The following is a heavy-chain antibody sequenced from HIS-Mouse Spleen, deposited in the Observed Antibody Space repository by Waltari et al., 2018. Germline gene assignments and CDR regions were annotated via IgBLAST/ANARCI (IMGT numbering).Heavy chain of an antibody. V-gene: IGHV4-39*07. CDR2: IYYSGST. D-gene: IGHD6-13*01. J-gene: IGHJ2*01. CDR1: GGSISRSMYH. CDR3: AREIPYSSSWYDWYFDL. Sequence: QLQLQESGPGLVKPSETLSLPCTVSGGSISRSMYHWGWIRQPPGKGLEWIGSIYYSGSTYYNPSLKSRVTISVDTSKNQFSLKLSSVTAADTAVYYCAREIPYSSSWYDWYFDLWGRGTLVTVSS.